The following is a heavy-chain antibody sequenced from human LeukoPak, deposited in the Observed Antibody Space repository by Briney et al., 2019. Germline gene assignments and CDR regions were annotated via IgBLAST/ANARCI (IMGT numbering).Heavy chain of an antibody. V-gene: IGHV4-39*01. D-gene: IGHD1-1*01. CDR3: ARRDFGTTGTGAFDI. CDR1: GGSISSSSYY. Sequence: SETLSLTCTASGGSISSSSYYWGWIRQPPGKRLEWIGSIYYSGSTYYNPSLKSRVTISVDTSKNQFSLKLSSVTAADTAVYYCARRDFGTTGTGAFDIWGQGTMVTVSS. J-gene: IGHJ3*02. CDR2: IYYSGST.